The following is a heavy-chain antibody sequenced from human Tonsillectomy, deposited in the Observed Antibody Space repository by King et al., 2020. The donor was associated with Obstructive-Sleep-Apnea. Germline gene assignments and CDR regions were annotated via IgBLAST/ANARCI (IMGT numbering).Heavy chain of an antibody. V-gene: IGHV3-30*04. CDR1: GFTFRSYA. Sequence: VQLVESGGGGVQPGRSLRLSCAASGFTFRSYAMHWVRQAPGKGLEWVAVISYDGSNKYYADSVKGRFTSSRDNSKKTLNLQMNSLRAEDTAVYYCAREGIRDWYFDLWGRGTLVTVSS. CDR2: ISYDGSNK. CDR3: AREGIRDWYFDL. J-gene: IGHJ2*01. D-gene: IGHD2-15*01.